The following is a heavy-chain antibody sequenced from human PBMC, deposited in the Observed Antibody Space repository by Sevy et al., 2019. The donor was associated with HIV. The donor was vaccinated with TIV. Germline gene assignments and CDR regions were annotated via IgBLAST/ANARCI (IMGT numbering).Heavy chain of an antibody. V-gene: IGHV3-49*03. CDR1: GFSFDNYV. J-gene: IGHJ5*02. D-gene: IGHD3-10*01. CDR3: SRDRYGSQSYAADH. Sequence: GGSLRLSCSASGFSFDNYVMNWFRQAPGKGLEWVGFIGSKLYGGTTEYAGCVKGRFTISRDDSKSIAYLQMNSLKTEDSGVYYCSRDRYGSQSYAADHWGQGTLVTVSS. CDR2: IGSKLYGGTT.